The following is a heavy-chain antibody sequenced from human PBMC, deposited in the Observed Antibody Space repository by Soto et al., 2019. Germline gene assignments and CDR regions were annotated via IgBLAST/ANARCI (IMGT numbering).Heavy chain of an antibody. V-gene: IGHV3-30*18. CDR3: AKDLSGSYPYNWFDP. J-gene: IGHJ5*02. CDR2: ISYDGSNK. D-gene: IGHD1-26*01. CDR1: GFTFSSYG. Sequence: QVQLVESGGGVVQPGRSLRLSCAASGFTFSSYGMHWVRQAPGKGLEWVAVISYDGSNKYYADSVKGRFTISRDNSKNTLDLQMNSLRAEDTAVYYCAKDLSGSYPYNWFDPWGQGTLVTVSS.